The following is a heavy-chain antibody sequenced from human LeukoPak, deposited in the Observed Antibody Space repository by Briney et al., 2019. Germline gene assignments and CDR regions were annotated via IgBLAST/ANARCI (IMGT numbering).Heavy chain of an antibody. V-gene: IGHV3-30*04. Sequence: GGSLRLSCAVSGFFFSDYVKHWGRQPPPPGLGWVAVISFDSTSRYYTDSVKGRFTISRDNSKNTLFLQMDSLKNEDTAMYYCARARRTGYAFGPQADWGQGTLVTVSS. D-gene: IGHD1-1*01. CDR1: GFFFSDYV. J-gene: IGHJ4*02. CDR2: ISFDSTSR. CDR3: ARARRTGYAFGPQAD.